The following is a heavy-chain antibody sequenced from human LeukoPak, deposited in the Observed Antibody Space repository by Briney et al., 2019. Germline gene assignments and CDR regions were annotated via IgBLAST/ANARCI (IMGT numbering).Heavy chain of an antibody. Sequence: GGSLRLSCAAAGFTFSSYGMDWVRQAPGGGLGWVSSIIGTGRSTYYADSVKRHLTISRDHSKSTLYLQMSRPRTEDTAVYYCAKPQLGEYCSGGSRSSFDSWGQGTLVTVPS. CDR1: GFTFSSYG. J-gene: IGHJ4*02. CDR2: IIGTGRST. V-gene: IGHV3-23*01. CDR3: AKPQLGEYCSGGSRSSFDS. D-gene: IGHD2-15*01.